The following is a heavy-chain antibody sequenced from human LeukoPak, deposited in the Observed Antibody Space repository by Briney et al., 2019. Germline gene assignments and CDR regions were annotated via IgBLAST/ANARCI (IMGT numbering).Heavy chain of an antibody. J-gene: IGHJ4*02. CDR3: ARAWSLGDFWSGPTLYYFDY. D-gene: IGHD3-3*01. V-gene: IGHV4-61*02. CDR1: GGSISSGSYY. Sequence: PSETLSLTCTVSGGSISSGSYYWSWIRQPAGKGLEWIGRIYTSGSTNYNPSLKSRVTISVDTSKNQFSLKLSSVTAADTAVYYCARAWSLGDFWSGPTLYYFDYWGQGTLVTVSS. CDR2: IYTSGST.